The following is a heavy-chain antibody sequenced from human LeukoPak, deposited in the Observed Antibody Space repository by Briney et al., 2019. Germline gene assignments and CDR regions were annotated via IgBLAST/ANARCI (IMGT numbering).Heavy chain of an antibody. Sequence: GGSLRLSCAASGFTFSSYSMNWVRQAPGKGLEWVSYISSSSSTIYYADSVKGRFTISRDNAKNSLYLQMNSLRAEDTAVYYCAKGVYGYADYALLDYWGQGTLVTVSS. CDR2: ISSSSSTI. V-gene: IGHV3-48*01. J-gene: IGHJ4*02. CDR3: AKGVYGYADYALLDY. CDR1: GFTFSSYS. D-gene: IGHD2-2*01.